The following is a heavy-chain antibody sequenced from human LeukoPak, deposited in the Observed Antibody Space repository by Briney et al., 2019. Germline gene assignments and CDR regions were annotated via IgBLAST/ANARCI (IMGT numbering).Heavy chain of an antibody. V-gene: IGHV3-7*01. CDR2: IKQDGSEK. CDR1: GFTFSSYW. D-gene: IGHD2-15*01. Sequence: SGGSLRLSCAASGFTFSSYWMSWVRQVPGKGLEWVANIKQDGSEKYYVDSVKGRFTISRDNAKNSLDLQMNSLRAGDTAVYYCARGPGGYCSSSSCRFDSWGQGTLVTVSS. CDR3: ARGPGGYCSSSSCRFDS. J-gene: IGHJ4*02.